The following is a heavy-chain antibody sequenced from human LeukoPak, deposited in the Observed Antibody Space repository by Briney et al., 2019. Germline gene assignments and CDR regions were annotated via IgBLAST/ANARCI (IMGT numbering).Heavy chain of an antibody. Sequence: GGSLRLSCAASGFAFSSYAMSWVRQAPGKGLEWVSAISGSGGSTYYADSVKGRFTISRDNSKNTLYLQMNSLRAEDTAVYYCAKDLYYDSSGYHTWGQGTLVTVSS. CDR1: GFAFSSYA. D-gene: IGHD3-22*01. J-gene: IGHJ5*02. V-gene: IGHV3-23*01. CDR2: ISGSGGST. CDR3: AKDLYYDSSGYHT.